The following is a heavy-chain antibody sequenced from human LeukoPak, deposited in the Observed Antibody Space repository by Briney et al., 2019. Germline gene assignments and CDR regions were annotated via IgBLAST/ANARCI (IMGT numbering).Heavy chain of an antibody. CDR2: ISGSGGST. V-gene: IGHV3-23*01. J-gene: IGHJ5*02. CDR3: AKAGSSSWFHWFDP. Sequence: PGGSLRLSCAASGFTFSSYAMSWVRQAPGKGLEWVSAISGSGGSTYYVKSVKGRLTISRDNSKNTLYLQMNSLRAEDTAVYYCAKAGSSSWFHWFDPWGQGTVVTVSS. CDR1: GFTFSSYA. D-gene: IGHD6-13*01.